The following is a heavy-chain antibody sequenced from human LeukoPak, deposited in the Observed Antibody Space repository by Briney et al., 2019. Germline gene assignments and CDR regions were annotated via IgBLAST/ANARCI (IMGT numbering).Heavy chain of an antibody. CDR3: ARTRGYSYGPPFDF. D-gene: IGHD5-18*01. CDR2: IDPSDSYT. V-gene: IGHV5-10-1*01. CDR1: GYSFSTYW. J-gene: IGHJ4*02. Sequence: NLGESLKISCKGSGYSFSTYWITWVRQMPGKGLEWMGRIDPSDSYTNYSPSFQGRVTISADKSITIAYLQWSSLKASDTAMYYCARTRGYSYGPPFDFWGQGTLVTVSS.